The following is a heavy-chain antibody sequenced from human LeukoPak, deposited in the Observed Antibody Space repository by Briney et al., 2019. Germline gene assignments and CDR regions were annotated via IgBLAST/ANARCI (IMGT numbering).Heavy chain of an antibody. CDR1: GFTLSSYA. Sequence: SGGSLRLSCAASGFTLSSYAMSWVRQGPGKGLEWVSAISVSGNTYHADSVKGRFTISRDSSKNTLYLQMNSLRAGDAAVYYCARDGTYYYDSSGYHYWGQGTLVTVSS. CDR3: ARDGTYYYDSSGYHY. CDR2: ISVSGNT. J-gene: IGHJ4*02. D-gene: IGHD3-22*01. V-gene: IGHV3-23*01.